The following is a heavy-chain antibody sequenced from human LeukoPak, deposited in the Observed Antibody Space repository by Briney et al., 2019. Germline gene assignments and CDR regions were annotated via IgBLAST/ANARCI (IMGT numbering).Heavy chain of an antibody. CDR2: INHSGST. CDR3: ARARYYYDSSGYGMDV. CDR1: GGSFSGYY. V-gene: IGHV4-34*01. D-gene: IGHD3-22*01. J-gene: IGHJ6*02. Sequence: SETLSLTCAVYGGSFSGYYWSWIRQPPRKGLEWIGEINHSGSTNYNPSLKSRVTISVDTSKNQFSLKLSSVTAADTAVYYCARARYYYDSSGYGMDVWGQGTTVTVSS.